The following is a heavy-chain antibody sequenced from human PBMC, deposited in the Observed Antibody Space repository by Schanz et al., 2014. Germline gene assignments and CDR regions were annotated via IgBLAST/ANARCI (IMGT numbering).Heavy chain of an antibody. J-gene: IGHJ3*02. V-gene: IGHV1-18*01. CDR2: INAHTGNT. D-gene: IGHD3-10*01. CDR1: GYTFTSYG. CDR3: ARVHIATYHYNSPGAFDI. Sequence: QLMQSGSEVRKPGASVKVSCKASGYTFTSYGMTWVRQAPGQGPELMGWINAHTGNTQYAQKFQGRVNMTRDTVTTTVHLELTRLRTDDTAIYYCARVHIATYHYNSPGAFDIWGQGTRVTVSS.